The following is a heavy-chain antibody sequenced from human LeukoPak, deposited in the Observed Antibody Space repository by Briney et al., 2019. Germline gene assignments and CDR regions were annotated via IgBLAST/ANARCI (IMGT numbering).Heavy chain of an antibody. V-gene: IGHV1-2*02. CDR3: ARAPLGGPLRFFDD. Sequence: ASVKVSCKASGYTFTGYYTHWVRQAPGQGLEWMGWINPNSGGTNYAQKFQGRVTMTWDASISTAYMELSRLRSDDTAVFYCARAPLGGPLRFFDDWGQGTLVTVSS. J-gene: IGHJ5*02. D-gene: IGHD3-3*01. CDR2: INPNSGGT. CDR1: GYTFTGYY.